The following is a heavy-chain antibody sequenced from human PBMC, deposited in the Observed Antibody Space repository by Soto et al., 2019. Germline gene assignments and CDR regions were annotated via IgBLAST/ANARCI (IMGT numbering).Heavy chain of an antibody. J-gene: IGHJ6*02. CDR1: GGTFSSYA. Sequence: GASVKVSCKASGGTFSSYAISWVRQAPGQGLERMGWISAYNGNTNYAQKLQGRVTMTTDTSTSTAYMELRSLRSDDTAVYYCARRYCSGGSCYSAYYYYGMDVWGQGTTVTVSS. CDR3: ARRYCSGGSCYSAYYYYGMDV. CDR2: ISAYNGNT. D-gene: IGHD2-15*01. V-gene: IGHV1-18*01.